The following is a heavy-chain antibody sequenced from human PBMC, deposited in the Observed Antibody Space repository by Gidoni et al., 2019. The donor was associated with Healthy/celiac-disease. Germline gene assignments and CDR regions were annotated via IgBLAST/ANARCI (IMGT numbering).Heavy chain of an antibody. J-gene: IGHJ4*02. CDR1: GFTFSSYA. Sequence: EVQLLESGGGFVQPGGSLSLSSSASGFTFSSYAMSWVRQAPGKGLEWVAGMSGRGGSTYEADSVKGRFNRSRDNSKNTLYLQMNSLRAEDTAVYYCAKPIAARHAPFDYWGQGTLVTVSS. CDR3: AKPIAARHAPFDY. V-gene: IGHV3-23*01. CDR2: MSGRGGST. D-gene: IGHD6-6*01.